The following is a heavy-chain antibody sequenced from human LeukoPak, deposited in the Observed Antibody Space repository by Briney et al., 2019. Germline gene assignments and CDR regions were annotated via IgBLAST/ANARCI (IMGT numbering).Heavy chain of an antibody. Sequence: SDTLSLTCTVSGGSISSYYWSWLRQPAGKGLEWIGRIDTSGRNNYNPSLKSRVTISVDKSKNQFSLKLSSVTAADTAVYYCAREDSSSSDYWGQGTLVTGSS. CDR1: GGSISSYY. CDR2: IDTSGRN. J-gene: IGHJ4*02. V-gene: IGHV4-4*07. CDR3: AREDSSSSDY. D-gene: IGHD6-13*01.